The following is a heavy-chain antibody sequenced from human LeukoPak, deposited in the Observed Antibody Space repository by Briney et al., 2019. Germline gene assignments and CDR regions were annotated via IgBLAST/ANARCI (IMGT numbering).Heavy chain of an antibody. CDR2: ISSSSSYI. CDR3: ASEFCSSTSCYTGGMDV. CDR1: GFTFSSYS. J-gene: IGHJ6*02. V-gene: IGHV3-21*01. Sequence: GGSLRLSCAASGFTFSSYSMNWVRQAPGKGLEWVSSISSSSSYIYYADSVKGRFTISRDNAKNSLYLQMNSLRAEDTAVYYCASEFCSSTSCYTGGMDVWGQGTTVTVSS. D-gene: IGHD2-2*02.